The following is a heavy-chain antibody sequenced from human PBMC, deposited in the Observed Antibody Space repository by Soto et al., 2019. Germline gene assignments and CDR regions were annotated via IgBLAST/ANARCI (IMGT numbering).Heavy chain of an antibody. CDR3: ARDGVGSTAYFGYFDY. J-gene: IGHJ4*02. D-gene: IGHD1-26*01. CDR1: AVTFTGYG. V-gene: IGHV3-33*01. CDR2: IRFDGSNI. Sequence: PGGSLRLSCAASAVTFTGYGMHWVRQAPGKGLEWVAVIRFDGSNIYYADSVKGRFTISRDNARNMLYLQMNSLRAEDTAVYYCARDGVGSTAYFGYFDYWGLGTLVTVSS.